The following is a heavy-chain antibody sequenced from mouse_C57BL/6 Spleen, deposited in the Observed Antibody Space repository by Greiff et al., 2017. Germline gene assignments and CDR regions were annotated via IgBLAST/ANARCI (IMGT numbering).Heavy chain of an antibody. D-gene: IGHD1-1*01. V-gene: IGHV2-4*01. Sequence: QVQLKESGPGLVQPSQSLSITCTVSGFSLTSYGVHWVRQPPGKGLEWLGVIWSGGSTDYNAAFISRLGISKDNSKSQVFFKMNSLQADDTAIYYGAPHYYCRERYYYAMDYWGQGTSVTVSS. CDR2: IWSGGST. J-gene: IGHJ4*01. CDR3: APHYYCRERYYYAMDY. CDR1: GFSLTSYG.